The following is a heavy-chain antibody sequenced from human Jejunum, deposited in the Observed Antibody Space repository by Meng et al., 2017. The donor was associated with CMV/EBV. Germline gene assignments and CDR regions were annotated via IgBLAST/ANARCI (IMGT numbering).Heavy chain of an antibody. CDR1: GFTFRSYA. Sequence: GFTFRSYAMRWVRQAPGKGLEWVSVIYSTGTSTYYADSVKGRFTISRDNSKNTLYLQMNSLRAEDTAIYYCAKDTRVGAWGAFDYWGQGTLVTVSS. V-gene: IGHV3-23*03. D-gene: IGHD1-26*01. CDR2: IYSTGTST. J-gene: IGHJ4*02. CDR3: AKDTRVGAWGAFDY.